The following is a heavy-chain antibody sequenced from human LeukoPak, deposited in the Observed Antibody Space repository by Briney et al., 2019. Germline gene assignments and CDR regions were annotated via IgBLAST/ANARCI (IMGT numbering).Heavy chain of an antibody. J-gene: IGHJ4*02. CDR2: ISGSGGST. Sequence: GGSLRLSCAASGFTFSSYAMSWVRQAPGKGLEWVSAISGSGGSTYYADSVKGRSTISRDNSKNTLYLQMNSLRAEDTAVYYCAKGSWDIVVVPAAIEFDYWGQGTLVTVSS. CDR1: GFTFSSYA. CDR3: AKGSWDIVVVPAAIEFDY. D-gene: IGHD2-2*01. V-gene: IGHV3-23*01.